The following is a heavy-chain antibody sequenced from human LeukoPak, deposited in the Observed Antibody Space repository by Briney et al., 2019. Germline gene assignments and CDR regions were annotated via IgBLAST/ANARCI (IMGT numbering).Heavy chain of an antibody. J-gene: IGHJ4*02. Sequence: SETLSLTCTVSGDSISRSYWSWIRQPPGKGLEWIGNFYHSGNTNYNPSLKSRVTISVDTSKNQFSLKLSSVTAADTAVYYCARLEPTPSYYYDSSGYYFPVYWGQGTLVTVSS. CDR3: ARLEPTPSYYYDSSGYYFPVY. CDR1: GDSISRSY. CDR2: FYHSGNT. D-gene: IGHD3-22*01. V-gene: IGHV4-59*08.